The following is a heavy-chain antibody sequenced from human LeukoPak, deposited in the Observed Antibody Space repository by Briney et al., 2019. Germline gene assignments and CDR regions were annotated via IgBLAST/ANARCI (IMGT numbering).Heavy chain of an antibody. V-gene: IGHV1-24*01. J-gene: IGHJ5*02. CDR1: GYTLTEIS. D-gene: IGHD3-10*01. Sequence: ASVKVSCKVSGYTLTEISMHWVRQAPGKGLEWMGGFDPEDGETIYAQKFQGRVTMTEDTSTDTAYMELSSLRSEDTAVYYCATERIMVRGVINNWFDPWGQGTLVTVSS. CDR3: ATERIMVRGVINNWFDP. CDR2: FDPEDGET.